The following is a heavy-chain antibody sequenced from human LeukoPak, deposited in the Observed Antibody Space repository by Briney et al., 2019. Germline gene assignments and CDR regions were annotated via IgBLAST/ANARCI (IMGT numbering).Heavy chain of an antibody. CDR1: GGSITIYY. V-gene: IGHV4-4*07. D-gene: IGHD6-19*01. Sequence: SETLSLTCTVSGGSITIYYWSWIRQPAGKGLEWIGRIYTSGSTNYNPSLKSRVTISVDTSKNQFSLKLSSVTAADTAVYYCARASSDYYYYYMDVWGKGTTVTISS. CDR3: ARASSDYYYYYMDV. J-gene: IGHJ6*03. CDR2: IYTSGST.